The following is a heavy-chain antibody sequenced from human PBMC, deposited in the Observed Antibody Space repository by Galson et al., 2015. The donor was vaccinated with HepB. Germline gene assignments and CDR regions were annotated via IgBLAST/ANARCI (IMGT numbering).Heavy chain of an antibody. V-gene: IGHV3-48*02. J-gene: IGHJ6*02. Sequence: SLRLSCAASGFTFSSYSMNWVRQAPGKGLEWVSYISSSSSTIYYADSVKGRFTISRDNAKNSLYLQMNSLRDEDTAVYYCARSIAAAGRRQRKTYYYYYGMDVWGQGTTVTVSS. CDR3: ARSIAAAGRRQRKTYYYYYGMDV. CDR2: ISSSSSTI. D-gene: IGHD6-13*01. CDR1: GFTFSSYS.